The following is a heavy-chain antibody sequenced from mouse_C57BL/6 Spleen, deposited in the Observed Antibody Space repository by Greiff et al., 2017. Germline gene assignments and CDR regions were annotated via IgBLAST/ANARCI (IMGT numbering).Heavy chain of an antibody. D-gene: IGHD1-1*01. J-gene: IGHJ3*01. CDR1: GYTFTSYW. V-gene: IGHV1-72*01. CDR2: IDPNSGST. Sequence: VQLQQPGAELVKPGASVKLSCKASGYTFTSYWMHWVKQRPGRGLEWIGRIDPNSGSTNYNEKFKSKATLTVDKPSSTAYMQLSSLTSEDSAVYYSASDDYGNGPWFAYWGQGTLVTVSA. CDR3: ASDDYGNGPWFAY.